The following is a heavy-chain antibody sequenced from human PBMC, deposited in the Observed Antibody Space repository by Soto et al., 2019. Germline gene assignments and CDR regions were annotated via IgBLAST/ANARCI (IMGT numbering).Heavy chain of an antibody. J-gene: IGHJ4*02. CDR3: ARVRLSGEGSYYNRFDY. V-gene: IGHV1-69*13. D-gene: IGHD3-10*01. CDR2: IIPIFGTA. Sequence: SVKVSCKASGGTFSSYAISWVRQAPGQGLEWMGGIIPIFGTANYAQKFQGRVTIAADESTSTAYMELSSLRSEDTAVYYCARVRLSGEGSYYNRFDYWGQGTLVTVSS. CDR1: GGTFSSYA.